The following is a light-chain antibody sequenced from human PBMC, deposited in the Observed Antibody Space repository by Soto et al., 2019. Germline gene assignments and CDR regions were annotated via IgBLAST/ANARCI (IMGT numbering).Light chain of an antibody. CDR2: DAS. V-gene: IGKV3-11*01. CDR1: QSVSSY. Sequence: EIVLTQSPATLSLSPGERATLSCRASQSVSSYLAWYQQKPGQAPRLLIYDASNRATRIPARFSASGSGTDFTLTISSLEPEDSAVYYCQQRGNWITFGPGTRLEIK. CDR3: QQRGNWIT. J-gene: IGKJ5*01.